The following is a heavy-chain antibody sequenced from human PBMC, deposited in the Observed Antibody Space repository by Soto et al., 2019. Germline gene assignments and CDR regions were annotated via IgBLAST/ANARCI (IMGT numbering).Heavy chain of an antibody. CDR2: INWKSDI. CDR1: GFTFDDNA. D-gene: IGHD3-16*01. J-gene: IGHJ4*02. V-gene: IGHV3-9*01. Sequence: GGSLRLSCAVSGFTFDDNAMHWVRQAPEKGLEWVSGINWKSDIGYADSVKGRFTISRDNAENSLYLQMNSLRAEGTALYYCAISQDRGGRTTFIYWGQGTQVTVSS. CDR3: AISQDRGGRTTFIY.